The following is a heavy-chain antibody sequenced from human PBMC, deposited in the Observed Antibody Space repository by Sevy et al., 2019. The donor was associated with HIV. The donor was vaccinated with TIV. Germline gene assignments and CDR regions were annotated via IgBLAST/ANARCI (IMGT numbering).Heavy chain of an antibody. CDR2: ISYDGSDK. Sequence: VGSLRLSCAASRFTFSNYAMHWVRQTPGKGLEWVAVISYDGSDKYYTDSVKGRFTISRDNSNNTVYLQMNSLRLEDTALYYCARVRTDYSSSWHVWDYWGQGTLVTVSS. D-gene: IGHD6-13*01. V-gene: IGHV3-30-3*01. CDR1: RFTFSNYA. J-gene: IGHJ4*02. CDR3: ARVRTDYSSSWHVWDY.